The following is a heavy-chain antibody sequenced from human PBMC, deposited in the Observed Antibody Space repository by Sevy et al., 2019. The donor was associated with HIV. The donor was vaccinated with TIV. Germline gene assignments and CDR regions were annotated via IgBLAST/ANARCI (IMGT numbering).Heavy chain of an antibody. J-gene: IGHJ4*02. Sequence: ASVKVSCKASGYTFTKYGMNWVRQAPGQGPEWMGWINTNTGNPTYDQGFTGRFVFSLDTSVSTAHLLISSLKTDDTAVYYCARGIGQQPTVIFDYWGQGTPVTVSS. D-gene: IGHD6-13*01. V-gene: IGHV7-4-1*02. CDR3: ARGIGQQPTVIFDY. CDR2: INTNTGNP. CDR1: GYTFTKYG.